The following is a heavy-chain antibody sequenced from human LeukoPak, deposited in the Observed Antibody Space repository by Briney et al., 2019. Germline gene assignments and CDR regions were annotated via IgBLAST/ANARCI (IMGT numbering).Heavy chain of an antibody. V-gene: IGHV1-24*01. Sequence: ASVKVSCKVSGYTLTELSMHWVRQAPGKGLEWMGGFDPEDGETIYAQKFQGRVTMTEDTSTDTAYIELSSLRSEDTAVYYCATFPMYYYDSSGYRVDDYWGQGTLVTVSS. CDR1: GYTLTELS. J-gene: IGHJ4*02. CDR2: FDPEDGET. CDR3: ATFPMYYYDSSGYRVDDY. D-gene: IGHD3-22*01.